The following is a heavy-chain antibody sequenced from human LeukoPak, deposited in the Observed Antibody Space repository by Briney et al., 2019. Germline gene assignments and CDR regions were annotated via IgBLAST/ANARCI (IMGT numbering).Heavy chain of an antibody. D-gene: IGHD3-22*01. CDR1: GFTFSSYG. V-gene: IGHV3-30*03. Sequence: PGGSLRLSCAASGFTFSSYGMHWVRQAPGKGLEWVAVISYDGGNKYYADSVKGRFTIARDNSKNTLYLQMNSLRAEDTAVYYCAREGVIFSSGYYYFDYWGQGTLVTVSS. CDR3: AREGVIFSSGYYYFDY. J-gene: IGHJ4*02. CDR2: ISYDGGNK.